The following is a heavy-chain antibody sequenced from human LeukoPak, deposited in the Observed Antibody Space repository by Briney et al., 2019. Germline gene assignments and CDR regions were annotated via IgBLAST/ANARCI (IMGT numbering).Heavy chain of an antibody. D-gene: IGHD1-26*01. CDR3: ARNNPGAGGGFDY. J-gene: IGHJ4*02. Sequence: SQTLSLTCTVSGGSISSGDYYWSWLRQPPGKGLEGIGYIYYSGSTYYNPSLKSRVAISVDTSKNQFSLKLSSVTAADTAVYYCARNNPGAGGGFDYWGQGTLVTVSS. CDR2: IYYSGST. V-gene: IGHV4-30-4*08. CDR1: GGSISSGDYY.